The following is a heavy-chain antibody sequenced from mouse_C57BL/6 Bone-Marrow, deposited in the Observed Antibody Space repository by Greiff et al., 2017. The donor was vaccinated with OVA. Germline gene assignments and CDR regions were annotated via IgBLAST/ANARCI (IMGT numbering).Heavy chain of an antibody. CDR1: GYTFTSYW. V-gene: IGHV1-52*01. D-gene: IGHD2-4*01. CDR2: IDPSDSET. Sequence: QVQLQQPGAELVRPGSSVKLSCKASGYTFTSYWMHWVKQRPIQGLEWIGNIDPSDSETHYNQKFKDKATLTVDKSSSTAYMQLSSLTSEDSAVYYGARSGGLRLDYWGQGTTLTVSA. CDR3: ARSGGLRLDY. J-gene: IGHJ2*01.